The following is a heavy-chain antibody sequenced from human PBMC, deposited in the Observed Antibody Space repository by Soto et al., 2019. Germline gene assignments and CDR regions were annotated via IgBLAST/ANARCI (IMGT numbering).Heavy chain of an antibody. V-gene: IGHV3-23*01. CDR3: AKDQGFGNLGAEYFHH. CDR1: GFTFTTYA. J-gene: IGHJ1*01. CDR2: ISGSGLST. Sequence: GGSLRLSCAASGFTFTTYAMNWVRQAPGKGLEWVSLISGSGLSTYYADSVKGRFTISRDNSKNTLYLQMNDLRAEDTAVYYCAKDQGFGNLGAEYFHHWGQGSLVTVSS. D-gene: IGHD3-10*01.